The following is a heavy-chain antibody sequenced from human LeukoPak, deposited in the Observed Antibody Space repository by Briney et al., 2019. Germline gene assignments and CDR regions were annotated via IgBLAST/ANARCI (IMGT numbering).Heavy chain of an antibody. Sequence: GGSLRLSCAASGFTFSNYHMNWVRQAPGKGLEWVSSISSGRTHIYYADSVKGRFTLSRDNAKNSLYLQMNSLRAEDTAVYYCARGIYGDSDISPFDPWGQGTLVTVSS. CDR2: ISSGRTHI. V-gene: IGHV3-21*01. D-gene: IGHD4-17*01. CDR3: ARGIYGDSDISPFDP. CDR1: GFTFSNYH. J-gene: IGHJ5*02.